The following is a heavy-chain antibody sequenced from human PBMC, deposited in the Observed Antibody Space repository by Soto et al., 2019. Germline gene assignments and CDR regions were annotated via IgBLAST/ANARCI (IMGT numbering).Heavy chain of an antibody. D-gene: IGHD6-19*01. CDR3: ASYSSGWYYFDY. CDR1: GGSISSYY. Sequence: PSETLALTCTVSGGSISSYYWSWIRQPPGKGLEWIGYIYYSGSTNYNPSLKSRVTISVDTSKNQFSLKLSSVTAADTAVYYCASYSSGWYYFDYWGQGTLVTGSS. V-gene: IGHV4-59*01. CDR2: IYYSGST. J-gene: IGHJ4*02.